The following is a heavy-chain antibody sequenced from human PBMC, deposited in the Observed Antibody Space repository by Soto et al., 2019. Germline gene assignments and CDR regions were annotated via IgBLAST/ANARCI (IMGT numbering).Heavy chain of an antibody. Sequence: GASVKVSCKASGGTFSSYAISWVRQAPGQGLEWMGGIIPIFGTANYAQKFQGRVTITADESTSTAYMELSSLRSEDTAVYYCARDITMVRGVIMSDPDQYHYGMDVWGQGTTVTVSS. J-gene: IGHJ6*02. CDR3: ARDITMVRGVIMSDPDQYHYGMDV. V-gene: IGHV1-69*13. CDR2: IIPIFGTA. D-gene: IGHD3-10*01. CDR1: GGTFSSYA.